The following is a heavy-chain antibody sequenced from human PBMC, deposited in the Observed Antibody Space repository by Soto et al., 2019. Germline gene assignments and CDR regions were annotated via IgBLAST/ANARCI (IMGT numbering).Heavy chain of an antibody. D-gene: IGHD3-22*01. CDR3: ARVVDYYDPYYYYGMDV. V-gene: IGHV3-21*01. CDR2: ISSRSSYI. Sequence: EVQLVESGGGLVKPGGSLRLSCAASGFTFSYYSMNWVRQAPGKGLEWVSSISSRSSYISYADSVKGRFTISRDNAKNSLYLQMNSLRAEDTAVYYWARVVDYYDPYYYYGMDVWGQGTTVTVSS. CDR1: GFTFSYYS. J-gene: IGHJ6*02.